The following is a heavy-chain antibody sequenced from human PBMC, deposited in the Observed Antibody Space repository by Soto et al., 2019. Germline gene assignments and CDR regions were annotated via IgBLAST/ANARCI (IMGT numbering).Heavy chain of an antibody. CDR3: ARDHLYSSPPNFDY. J-gene: IGHJ4*01. CDR2: ISYTGSI. CDR1: GASISSEGYY. D-gene: IGHD6-13*01. Sequence: SETLSLTCTVSGASISSEGYYWSWVRQHPGKGLEWIGFISYTGSISYNPSPKSRITLSVDTSKSQFSLKLRSVTAADTAVYHCARDHLYSSPPNFDYWGHVSLVTVYS. V-gene: IGHV4-31*03.